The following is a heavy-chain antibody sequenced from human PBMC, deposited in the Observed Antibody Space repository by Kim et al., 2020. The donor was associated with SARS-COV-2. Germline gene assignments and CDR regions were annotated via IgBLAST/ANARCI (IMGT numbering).Heavy chain of an antibody. CDR2: ST. J-gene: IGHJ3*02. CDR3: AKVMLGAFDI. Sequence: STYDADSVKGRFTISRDNSKNTLYLQMNSLRAEDTAVYYCAKVMLGAFDIWGQGTMVTVSS. V-gene: IGHV3-23*01. D-gene: IGHD2-8*01.